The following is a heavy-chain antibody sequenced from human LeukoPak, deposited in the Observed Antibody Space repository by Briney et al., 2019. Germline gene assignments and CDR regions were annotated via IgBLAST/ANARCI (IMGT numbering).Heavy chain of an antibody. CDR2: IKSKTDGGKT. CDR3: TTPQWGSPSAMGY. V-gene: IGHV3-15*01. D-gene: IGHD3-16*01. Sequence: PGGSLRLSCAASGFTFSSYSMNWVRQAPGKGLEWVGRIKSKTDGGKTDYAAPVQGRFTISRDDSKDTLFLQMNSLRTEDTAIYYCTTPQWGSPSAMGYWGQGTLVTVSS. CDR1: GFTFSSYS. J-gene: IGHJ4*02.